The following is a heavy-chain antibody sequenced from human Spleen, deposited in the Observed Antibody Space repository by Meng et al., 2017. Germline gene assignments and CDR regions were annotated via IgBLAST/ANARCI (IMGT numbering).Heavy chain of an antibody. Sequence: QAQAHPLCAGLLKAGHPLSLTCDVDVGSFSECSCNWMRQSPGKGLEWIGEVNHSGSSRYTPHLKSRVTILVATSKSQFSLKLNSVTAADTAVYYCARGRVLYSSGYYWYFDLWGRGTLVTVSS. CDR3: ARGRVLYSSGYYWYFDL. V-gene: IGHV4-34*01. D-gene: IGHD6-19*01. CDR1: VGSFSECS. CDR2: VNHSGSS. J-gene: IGHJ2*01.